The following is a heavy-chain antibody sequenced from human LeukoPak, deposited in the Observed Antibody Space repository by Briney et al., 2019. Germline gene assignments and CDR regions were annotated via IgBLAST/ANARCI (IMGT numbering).Heavy chain of an antibody. V-gene: IGHV1-18*01. CDR3: ARDFWNLYENNDSNRDFDN. J-gene: IGHJ4*02. Sequence: ASVKVSCKASGHTFINYGISWVRQAPGQGLEWMAWIAGDRIYAPQFQGRLIISTDPSTSTAYMELRSLRSDDTAVYYCARDFWNLYENNDSNRDFDNWGQGTLLTVSS. CDR2: IAGDR. D-gene: IGHD7-27*01. CDR1: GHTFINYG.